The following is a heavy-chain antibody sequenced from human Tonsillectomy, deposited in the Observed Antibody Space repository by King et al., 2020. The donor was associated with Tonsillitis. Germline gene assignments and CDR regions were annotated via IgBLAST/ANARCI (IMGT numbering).Heavy chain of an antibody. D-gene: IGHD2-8*01. CDR1: GYTFTGYY. CDR2: VNPHSGGT. Sequence: QLVQSGAEVKKPGASVKVSCKASGYTFTGYYMHWVRQAPGQGLEWMGWVNPHSGGTNYAQKFQGRVTMTRDTSISTAYMELSRLRSDDTAVYYCASEPYRTNGLVWGQGTLVTVSS. CDR3: ASEPYRTNGLV. V-gene: IGHV1-2*02. J-gene: IGHJ4*02.